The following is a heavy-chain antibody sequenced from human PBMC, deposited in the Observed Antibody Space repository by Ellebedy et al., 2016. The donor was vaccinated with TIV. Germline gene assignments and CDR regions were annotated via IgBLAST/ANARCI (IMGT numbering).Heavy chain of an antibody. Sequence: MPGGSLRLSCTVSGGSISSSSYYWGWSRQPPGKGLEWIGSIYYSGSTYYNPSLKRRVTISVDTSKNQFSLKLSSVTAADTAVYYCAGYGLENWFDPWGQGTLVTVSS. V-gene: IGHV4-39*01. J-gene: IGHJ5*02. CDR1: GGSISSSSYY. CDR3: AGYGLENWFDP. D-gene: IGHD5-18*01. CDR2: IYYSGST.